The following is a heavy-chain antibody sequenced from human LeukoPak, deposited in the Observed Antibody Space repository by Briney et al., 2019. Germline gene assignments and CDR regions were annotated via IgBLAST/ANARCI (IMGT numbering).Heavy chain of an antibody. J-gene: IGHJ4*02. CDR2: IYYSGST. V-gene: IGHV4-59*08. CDR1: GGSISSYY. CDR3: ARYGSSSWYYFDY. D-gene: IGHD6-13*01. Sequence: SETLSLTCTVSGGSISSYYWSWIRQPAGKGLEWIGYIYYSGSTNYNPSLKSRVTISVDTSKNQFSLKLSSVTAADTAVYYCARYGSSSWYYFDYWGQGTLVTVSS.